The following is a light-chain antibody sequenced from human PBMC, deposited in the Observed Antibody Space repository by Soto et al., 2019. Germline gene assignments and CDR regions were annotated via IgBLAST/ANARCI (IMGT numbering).Light chain of an antibody. J-gene: IGKJ5*01. CDR3: QQYHTSSIT. Sequence: DIQITQSPSTLSASVGDRVTITFRASQSLNSLLAWYQQKPGRAPKLLIYDASTLESGVPSRFSGSGSGTEFTLTIDRLQPDDFATYYCQQYHTSSITFGQGTRLEIK. V-gene: IGKV1-5*01. CDR2: DAS. CDR1: QSLNSL.